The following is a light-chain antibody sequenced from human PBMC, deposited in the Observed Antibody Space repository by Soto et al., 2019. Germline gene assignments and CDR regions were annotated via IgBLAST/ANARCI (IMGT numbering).Light chain of an antibody. Sequence: DIVMTQSPLSLPVTPGEPASISGRSSQSLLHSNGYNYLDWYLQKPGQSTQLMIYLGSNRASGVPDRFSGSGSGTDFTLKISRVEAEDVGVYYCMQALQTLPITFGQGTRLEI. V-gene: IGKV2-28*01. CDR2: LGS. CDR1: QSLLHSNGYNY. CDR3: MQALQTLPIT. J-gene: IGKJ5*01.